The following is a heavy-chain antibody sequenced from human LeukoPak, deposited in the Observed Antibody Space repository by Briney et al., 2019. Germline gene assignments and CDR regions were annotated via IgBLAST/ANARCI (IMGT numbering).Heavy chain of an antibody. Sequence: PGGSLRLSCAASGFTFSSYAMSWVRQAPGKGLEWVGRIKSKTDGGTTDYAAPVKGRFTISRDDSKNTLYLQMNSLKTEDTAVYYCTTSGRVSWGYRDYWGQGTLVTVSS. V-gene: IGHV3-15*01. D-gene: IGHD7-27*01. J-gene: IGHJ4*02. CDR3: TTSGRVSWGYRDY. CDR1: GFTFSSYA. CDR2: IKSKTDGGTT.